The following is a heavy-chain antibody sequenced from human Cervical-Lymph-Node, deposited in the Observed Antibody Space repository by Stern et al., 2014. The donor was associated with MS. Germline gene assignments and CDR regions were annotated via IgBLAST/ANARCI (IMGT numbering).Heavy chain of an antibody. CDR2: ISDYNGNT. D-gene: IGHD6-6*01. J-gene: IGHJ4*02. Sequence: QLVQSGAEVKRPGAAVKVSCKASGDTFTSYGFTWVRQAPGQGLEWMGWISDYNGNTKYAQNLQGRVTMTTDTSTRTAYMELRSLRSDDTAVYYCARGAYSSSSLGANWGQGTLVTVSS. V-gene: IGHV1-18*01. CDR1: GDTFTSYG. CDR3: ARGAYSSSSLGAN.